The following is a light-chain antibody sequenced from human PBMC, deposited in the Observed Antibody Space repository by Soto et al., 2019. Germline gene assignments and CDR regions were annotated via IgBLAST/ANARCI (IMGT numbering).Light chain of an antibody. J-gene: IGKJ5*01. CDR1: QSVSSY. CDR3: QQYGSSPIT. V-gene: IGKV3-20*01. CDR2: GAS. Sequence: EIVLTQSPATLSLSPGGRPTLSCMASQSVSSYLAWYQQKPGQAPRLLIYGASSRATGIPDRFSGSGSGTDVTLTISRLETEDGAVYYCQQYGSSPITFGQGTRLGIK.